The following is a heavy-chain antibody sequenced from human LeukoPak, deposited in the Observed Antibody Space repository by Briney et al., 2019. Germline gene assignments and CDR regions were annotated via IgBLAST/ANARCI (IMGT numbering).Heavy chain of an antibody. J-gene: IGHJ4*02. Sequence: GGSLRLSCAASGFTFSSYGMHWVRQAPGKGLEWVSSIDSSGGYMFYADSVKGRFIISRDNAKDSLYLQMNSLRVEDTAVYYCLRGDRRDYWGQGTLVTVSS. V-gene: IGHV3-21*06. CDR2: IDSSGGYM. CDR1: GFTFSSYG. CDR3: LRGDRRDY.